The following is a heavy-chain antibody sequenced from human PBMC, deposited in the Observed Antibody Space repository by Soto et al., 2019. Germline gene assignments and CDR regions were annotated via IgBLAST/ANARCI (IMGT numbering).Heavy chain of an antibody. CDR1: GFTFSSYW. J-gene: IGHJ4*02. V-gene: IGHV3-7*05. CDR3: ARARQWLVRGELGY. Sequence: GGSLRLSCAASGFTFSSYWMSWVRQAPGKGLEWVANIKQDGSEKYYVDSVKGRFTISRDNAKNSLYLQMNSLRAEDTAVYYCARARQWLVRGELGYWGQGTLVTVSS. CDR2: IKQDGSEK. D-gene: IGHD6-19*01.